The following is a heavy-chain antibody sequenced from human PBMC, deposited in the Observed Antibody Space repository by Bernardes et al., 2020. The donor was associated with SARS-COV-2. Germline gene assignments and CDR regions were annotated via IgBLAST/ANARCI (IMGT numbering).Heavy chain of an antibody. CDR2: TRNKANSYTT. V-gene: IGHV3-72*01. D-gene: IGHD4-17*01. CDR1: GFTFSDHY. CDR3: ARGGVTTPIYYYYGMDV. J-gene: IGHJ6*02. Sequence: GGSLRLSCAASGFTFSDHYMDWVRQAPGKGLEWVGRTRNKANSYTTEYAASVKGRFTISRDDSKNSLYLQMNSLKTEDTAVYYCARGGVTTPIYYYYGMDVWGQGTTVTVSS.